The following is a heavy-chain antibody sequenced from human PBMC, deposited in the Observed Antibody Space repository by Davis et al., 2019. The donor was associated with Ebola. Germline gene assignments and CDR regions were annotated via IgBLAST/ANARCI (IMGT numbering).Heavy chain of an antibody. CDR2: ISAYNGNT. Sequence: ASVKVSCKASGYTFTSYAMHWVRQAPGQRLEWMGWISAYNGNTNYAQKLQGRVTMTTDTSTSTAYMELSSLRSEDTAVYYCARGRRSDVYGGYSDYWGQGTLVTVSS. J-gene: IGHJ4*02. D-gene: IGHD2-8*01. CDR3: ARGRRSDVYGGYSDY. CDR1: GYTFTSYA. V-gene: IGHV1-18*01.